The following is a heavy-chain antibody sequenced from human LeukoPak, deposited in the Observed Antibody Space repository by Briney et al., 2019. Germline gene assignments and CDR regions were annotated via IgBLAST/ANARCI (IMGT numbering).Heavy chain of an antibody. V-gene: IGHV4-4*02. D-gene: IGHD2-21*01. Sequence: SETLSLTCSVSGGSISSSNWWSWVRQPPEKGLEGIGEIYHSGSTNYNPSLNGRVTISLDKSKNQFSLKLTSVTAADAAVYYCAKNSPISASDIWGQGTMVTVSS. CDR2: IYHSGST. CDR3: AKNSPISASDI. J-gene: IGHJ3*02. CDR1: GGSISSSNW.